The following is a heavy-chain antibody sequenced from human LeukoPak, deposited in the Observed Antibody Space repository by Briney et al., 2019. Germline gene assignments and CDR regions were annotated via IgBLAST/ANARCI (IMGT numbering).Heavy chain of an antibody. CDR3: ARLTKGRYFDYIFDY. CDR1: GGSVSSSLNY. D-gene: IGHD3-9*01. V-gene: IGHV4-39*01. Sequence: SETLSLTCTVSGGSVSSSLNYWGWIRQPPGKGLERIGNTYYTGSTYSNPTLKSRVTMSVDTSKNQFSLKLSSVTAADTAVYYCARLTKGRYFDYIFDYWGQGTLLTVSS. J-gene: IGHJ4*02. CDR2: TYYTGST.